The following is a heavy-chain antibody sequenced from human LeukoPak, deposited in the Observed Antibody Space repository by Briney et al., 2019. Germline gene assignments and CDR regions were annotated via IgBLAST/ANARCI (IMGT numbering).Heavy chain of an antibody. D-gene: IGHD1-26*01. Sequence: PSETLSLTCAVYGGSFSGYYWSWIRQPPGKGLEWIGEINHSGSTNYNPSLKSRATISVDTSKNQFSLKLSSVTAADTAVYYCAREQVGGRQPVGFYYWGQGTLVTVSS. CDR1: GGSFSGYY. V-gene: IGHV4-34*01. CDR3: AREQVGGRQPVGFYY. J-gene: IGHJ4*02. CDR2: INHSGST.